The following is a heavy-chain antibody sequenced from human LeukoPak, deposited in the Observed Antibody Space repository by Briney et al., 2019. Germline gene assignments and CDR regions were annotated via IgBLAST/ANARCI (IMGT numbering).Heavy chain of an antibody. CDR2: INTGGSST. V-gene: IGHV3-74*01. J-gene: IGHJ4*02. D-gene: IGHD4-11*01. CDR3: ARSNQADDY. CDR1: GFTVSSNW. Sequence: GGSLRLSCAASGFTVSSNWMHWVRPVPGKGLVWGARINTGGSSTTYADSVQGRFTISRDNAKNTLHLHMSRLRAEDTAVYYCARSNQADDYWGQGTLVTDSS.